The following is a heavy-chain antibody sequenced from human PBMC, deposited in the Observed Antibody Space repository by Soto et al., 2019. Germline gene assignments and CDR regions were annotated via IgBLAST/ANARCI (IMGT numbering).Heavy chain of an antibody. CDR1: GFTFNNAW. CDR2: IRGKNDGGTT. V-gene: IGHV3-15*07. Sequence: DVQLVESGGALVEPGGSLRLSCAASGFTFNNAWMTWVRQVPGKGLEWVDRIRGKNDGGTTDYAAPVKGRFIISRDESKSTLYLQMNSLKTEDTGVYYCATDRLFISAAYHWFDYWGQGTLVTVSS. J-gene: IGHJ4*02. D-gene: IGHD3-16*01. CDR3: ATDRLFISAAYHWFDY.